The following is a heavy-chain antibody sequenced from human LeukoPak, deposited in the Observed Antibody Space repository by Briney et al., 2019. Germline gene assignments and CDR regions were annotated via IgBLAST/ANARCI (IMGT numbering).Heavy chain of an antibody. D-gene: IGHD5-12*01. V-gene: IGHV3-30-3*01. CDR1: GFTFSSYA. Sequence: GGSLRLSCAASGFTFSSYAMHWVRQAPGKGLEWVAVISYDGSNKYYADSVKGRYTVSRDNSKNTLYLQMNSLRAEDTAVYYCARAASGYVNWFDPWGQGTLVTVSS. J-gene: IGHJ5*02. CDR3: ARAASGYVNWFDP. CDR2: ISYDGSNK.